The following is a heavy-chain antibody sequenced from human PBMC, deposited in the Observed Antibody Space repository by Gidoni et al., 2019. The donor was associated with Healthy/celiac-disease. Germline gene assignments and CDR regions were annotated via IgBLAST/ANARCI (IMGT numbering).Heavy chain of an antibody. CDR2: ISYDCSNT. CDR1: GFTCSGYG. Sequence: QGQLVEAGGGVVQLGRALRRCCAASGFTCSGYGRHWVRQAPGKGLEAVAVISYDCSNTSYADSVKGRFTISRDNSQNTLYLQMSSLRAEDTAVYYCPKANGDSYLVVVPPCLDYWGQGTLVTVSS. CDR3: PKANGDSYLVVVPPCLDY. V-gene: IGHV3-30*18. J-gene: IGHJ4*02. D-gene: IGHD2-21*01.